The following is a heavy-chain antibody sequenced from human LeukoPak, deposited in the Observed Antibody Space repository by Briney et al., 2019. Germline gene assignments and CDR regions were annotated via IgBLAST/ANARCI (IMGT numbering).Heavy chain of an antibody. J-gene: IGHJ4*02. D-gene: IGHD6-19*01. Sequence: PGGSLRLSCAASGFIFSDSVMHWVRQASGKGLEWVGRVTTKPNNYATTYGASVKGRFTISRDDSANTAYLKMNSLKTEDTAVYYCTTYRSGHYWGQGTLVTVSS. CDR1: GFIFSDSV. V-gene: IGHV3-73*01. CDR3: TTYRSGHY. CDR2: VTTKPNNYAT.